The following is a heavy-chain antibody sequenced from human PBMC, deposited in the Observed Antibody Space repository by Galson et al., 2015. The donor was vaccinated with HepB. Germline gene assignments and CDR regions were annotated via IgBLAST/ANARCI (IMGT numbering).Heavy chain of an antibody. CDR2: INPSGGST. D-gene: IGHD4-17*01. CDR1: GYTFTSYA. J-gene: IGHJ4*02. Sequence: SVKVSCKASGYTFTSYAMHWVRQAPGQGLEWMGIINPSGGSTSYAQKFQGRVTMTRDTSTSTVYMELSSLRSEDTAVYYCARESDYGDYDEAYFDYWGQGTLVTVSS. V-gene: IGHV1-46*01. CDR3: ARESDYGDYDEAYFDY.